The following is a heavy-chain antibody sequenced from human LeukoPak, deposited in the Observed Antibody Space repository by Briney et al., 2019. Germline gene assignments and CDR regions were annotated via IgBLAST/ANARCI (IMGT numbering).Heavy chain of an antibody. Sequence: PSETLSLTCTVSGGSISSSSYYWGWIRQPPGKGLEWIGSIYHSGSTYYNPSLKSRVTISVDTSKNQFSLKLSSVTAADTAVYYCARVSYSSGWYGLNWFDPWGQGTLVTVSS. D-gene: IGHD6-19*01. CDR3: ARVSYSSGWYGLNWFDP. CDR1: GGSISSSSYY. J-gene: IGHJ5*02. CDR2: IYHSGST. V-gene: IGHV4-39*07.